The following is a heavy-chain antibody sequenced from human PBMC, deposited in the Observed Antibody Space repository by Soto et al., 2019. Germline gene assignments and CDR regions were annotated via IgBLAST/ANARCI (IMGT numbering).Heavy chain of an antibody. CDR2: IGGRGDIT. D-gene: IGHD3-22*01. J-gene: IGHJ1*01. CDR3: ANYYDSSGYPHGFFQH. Sequence: EVQLLESGGGLVQPGGFLRLSCAASGLTSSNYAMSWVRQAPGKGLEWVSSIGGRGDITYYAESVQGRFTISRDISNTALYLHMKSLRVDDTAIYCCANYYDSSGYPHGFFQHWGQGTLVTVSS. V-gene: IGHV3-23*01. CDR1: GLTSSNYA.